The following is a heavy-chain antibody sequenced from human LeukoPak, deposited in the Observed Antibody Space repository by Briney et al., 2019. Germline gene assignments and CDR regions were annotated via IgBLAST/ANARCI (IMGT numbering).Heavy chain of an antibody. CDR2: IYHSGST. J-gene: IGHJ4*02. CDR3: ARDPFPPHGPFDY. Sequence: SQTLSLTCTVSGGSISSGSYYWGWVRQPPGKGLQWIGSIYHSGSTYYNPSLKSRVTISVDTSKKQFSLKLTSVTAADTAVYFCARDPFPPHGPFDYWGQGTLVAVSS. CDR1: GGSISSGSYY. V-gene: IGHV4-39*07.